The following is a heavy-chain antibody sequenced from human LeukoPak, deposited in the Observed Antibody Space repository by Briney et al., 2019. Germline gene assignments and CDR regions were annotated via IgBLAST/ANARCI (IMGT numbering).Heavy chain of an antibody. CDR2: ISWNSGSI. J-gene: IGHJ4*02. Sequence: PGRSLRLSCAASGFTFDDYAMHWVRQAPGKGLEWVSGISWNSGSIGYADSVKGRFTISRDNAKNSLYLQMNSLRAEDTALYYCAKDIEGYYGSGRSPLLSRGQGTLVTVSS. D-gene: IGHD3-10*01. CDR3: AKDIEGYYGSGRSPLLS. CDR1: GFTFDDYA. V-gene: IGHV3-9*01.